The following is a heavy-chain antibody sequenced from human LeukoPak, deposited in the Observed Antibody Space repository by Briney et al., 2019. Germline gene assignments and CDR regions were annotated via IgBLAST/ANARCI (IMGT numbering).Heavy chain of an antibody. CDR2: ISGTSRTK. CDR3: ARVRFSAAIPD. J-gene: IGHJ4*02. D-gene: IGHD2-2*01. V-gene: IGHV3-11*04. CDR1: GFTFSDYY. Sequence: GGSLRLSCAASGFTFSDYYMSWIRQPPGKGLEWVSYISGTSRTKYYADSVKGRFTISRDNAKNSLYLQMNSLRAEDTAVYYCARVRFSAAIPDWGQGTLVTVSS.